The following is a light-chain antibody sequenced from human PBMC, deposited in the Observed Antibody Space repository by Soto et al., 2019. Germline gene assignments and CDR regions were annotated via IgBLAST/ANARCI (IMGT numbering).Light chain of an antibody. V-gene: IGKV3-20*01. CDR2: GAS. CDR3: EQYGSSPLLT. Sequence: EIVLTQSPGTLSLSPGERATLSCRASQSVSSSYLAWYQQKPGQAPRLLIYGASSRATGIPDRFSGSGSGTDFTHTISRLEPEDFAVYYCEQYGSSPLLTFGQGTRLEIK. J-gene: IGKJ5*01. CDR1: QSVSSSY.